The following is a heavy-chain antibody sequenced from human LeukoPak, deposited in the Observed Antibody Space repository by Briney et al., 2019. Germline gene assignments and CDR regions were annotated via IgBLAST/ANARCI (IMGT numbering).Heavy chain of an antibody. D-gene: IGHD6-19*01. V-gene: IGHV7-4-1*02. CDR3: ARTDSISGGWYKNLYYFDY. Sequence: ASVKVSCKASGYTFTSYAMNWVRQAPGQGLEWMGWINTNTGNPTYAQGFTGRFVFSLDTSVSTAYLQISSLKAEDTAVYYCARTDSISGGWYKNLYYFDYWGQGTLVTVSS. CDR2: INTNTGNP. CDR1: GYTFTSYA. J-gene: IGHJ4*02.